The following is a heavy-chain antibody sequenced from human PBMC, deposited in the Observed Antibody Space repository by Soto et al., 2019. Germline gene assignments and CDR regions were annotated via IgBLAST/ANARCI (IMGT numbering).Heavy chain of an antibody. CDR2: VSTHTGNT. D-gene: IGHD1-26*01. Sequence: QVQLVQSGAEMKRPGASVRVSCKASGYTFNSYGINWVRQAPGRGLEWVGWVSTHTGNTHYAQNFQARVSMTTAKSATTSYLELRSMTSDDAAIYYCARDLDVVPVGHLGYWGQGTRVTVSS. V-gene: IGHV1-18*01. CDR3: ARDLDVVPVGHLGY. J-gene: IGHJ4*02. CDR1: GYTFNSYG.